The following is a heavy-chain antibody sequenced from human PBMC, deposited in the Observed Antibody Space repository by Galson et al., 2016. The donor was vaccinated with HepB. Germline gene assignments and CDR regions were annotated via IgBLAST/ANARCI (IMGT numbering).Heavy chain of an antibody. CDR1: GYKFSNYW. CDR2: VYPSDSDT. Sequence: QSGAEVKKPGESLKIYCKGSGYKFSNYWIGWVRQMPGKGLEWVGVVYPSDSDTRYSPSFQGQVTISADKSISTASLQWSSLKASDTAMYYCARQGGHCRGADCSSFGYFDFWGQGIQVTVSS. D-gene: IGHD2-21*02. V-gene: IGHV5-51*01. J-gene: IGHJ4*02. CDR3: ARQGGHCRGADCSSFGYFDF.